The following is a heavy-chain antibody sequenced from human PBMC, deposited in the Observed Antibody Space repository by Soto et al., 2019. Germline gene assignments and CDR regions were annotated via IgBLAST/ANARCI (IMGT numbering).Heavy chain of an antibody. CDR3: ARPNDVWNGYGPLDY. CDR1: GYTFINYY. J-gene: IGHJ4*02. CDR2: INPTGGST. V-gene: IGHV1-46*01. Sequence: QVQLVQSGAEVKKPGASVKVSCKASGYTFINYYIHWVRQAPGHGLEWMAIINPTGGSTNYAQKFQGRITLTMDTSTTTVYMELSSLTSEDTAIYYCARPNDVWNGYGPLDYWGQGSLVTVSS. D-gene: IGHD2-8*01.